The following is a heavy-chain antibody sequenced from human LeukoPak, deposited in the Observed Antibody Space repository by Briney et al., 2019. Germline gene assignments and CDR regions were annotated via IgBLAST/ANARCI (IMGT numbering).Heavy chain of an antibody. J-gene: IGHJ6*03. CDR3: ARDHYYYGSGSYYNRNLYYYYMNV. V-gene: IGHV1-69*05. Sequence: SVKVSCKASGGTFSSYAISWVRQAPGQWLEWMGGIIPIFGTANYAQKFQGRVTITTDESTSTAYMELSSLRSEDTAVYYCARDHYYYGSGSYYNRNLYYYYMNVWGKGTTVTVSS. CDR2: IIPIFGTA. D-gene: IGHD3-10*01. CDR1: GGTFSSYA.